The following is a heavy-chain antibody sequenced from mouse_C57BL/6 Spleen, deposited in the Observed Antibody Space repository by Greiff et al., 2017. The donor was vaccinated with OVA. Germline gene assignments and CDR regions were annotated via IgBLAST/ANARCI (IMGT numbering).Heavy chain of an antibody. D-gene: IGHD1-1*01. V-gene: IGHV2-6-1*01. J-gene: IGHJ3*01. Sequence: ESGPGLVAPSQSLSITCPVSGFSLNSYGVHWVRQPPGKGLEWLVVIWSDGSTTYNSALKSRLSISKDNSKSQVFLKMNSLQTDDTAMYYCARQTTTVVGGFAYWGQGTLVTVSA. CDR3: ARQTTTVVGGFAY. CDR1: GFSLNSYG. CDR2: IWSDGST.